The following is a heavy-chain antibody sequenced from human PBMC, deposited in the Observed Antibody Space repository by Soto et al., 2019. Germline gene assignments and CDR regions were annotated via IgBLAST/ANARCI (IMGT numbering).Heavy chain of an antibody. CDR3: ARSQGSSTSLEIYYYYYYGMDV. V-gene: IGHV1-69*01. Sequence: QVQLVQSGAEVKKPGSSVKVSCKASGGTFSNYAMSWVRQAPGQGLEWMGGIIPISGTANYAQKFQGRVTITAVESTSTAYMELSSLRSEDTAVYYCARSQGSSTSLEIYYYYYYGMDVWGQGTTVTVSS. J-gene: IGHJ6*02. D-gene: IGHD2-2*01. CDR2: IIPISGTA. CDR1: GGTFSNYA.